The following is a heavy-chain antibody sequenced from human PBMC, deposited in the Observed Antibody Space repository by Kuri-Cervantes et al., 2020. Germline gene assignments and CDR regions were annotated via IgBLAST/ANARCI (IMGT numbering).Heavy chain of an antibody. V-gene: IGHV3-48*02. CDR2: ISSSSTI. J-gene: IGHJ5*02. D-gene: IGHD1-26*01. Sequence: GESLKIPCAASGFTFSSDSMNWVRQAPGKGLEWVSYISSSSTIYYADSVKGRFTIPRDNAKNSLYLQMNSLTDEDTAVYYCARDRGVGWFDPWGQGTLVTVSS. CDR3: ARDRGVGWFDP. CDR1: GFTFSSDS.